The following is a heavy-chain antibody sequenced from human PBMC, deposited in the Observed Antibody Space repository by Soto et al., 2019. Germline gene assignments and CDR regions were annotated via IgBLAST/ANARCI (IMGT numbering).Heavy chain of an antibody. CDR2: ISWNSGSI. J-gene: IGHJ4*02. CDR1: GFTFDDYA. V-gene: IGHV3-9*01. Sequence: EVQLVESGGGLVQPGRSLRLSCAASGFTFDDYAMHWVRQAPGKGLEWVSGISWNSGSIGYADSVKGRFTISRDNAKNSLYVQMNSLRAEDTALYYCAKEIHLRDDSSGYLSEWGQGTLVTVSS. D-gene: IGHD3-22*01. CDR3: AKEIHLRDDSSGYLSE.